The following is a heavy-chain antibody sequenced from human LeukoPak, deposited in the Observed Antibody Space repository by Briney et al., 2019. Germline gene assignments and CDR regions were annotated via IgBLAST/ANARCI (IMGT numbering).Heavy chain of an antibody. CDR3: ARGLRYYYGSGSRSNWFDP. D-gene: IGHD3-10*01. CDR1: GGSFSGYY. V-gene: IGHV4-34*01. J-gene: IGHJ5*02. Sequence: PSETLSLTCAVYGGSFSGYYWSWIRQPPGKGLEWIGEINHSGSTNYNPSLKSRVTISVDTSKNQFSLKLSSVIAADTAVYYCARGLRYYYGSGSRSNWFDPWGQGTLVTVSS. CDR2: INHSGST.